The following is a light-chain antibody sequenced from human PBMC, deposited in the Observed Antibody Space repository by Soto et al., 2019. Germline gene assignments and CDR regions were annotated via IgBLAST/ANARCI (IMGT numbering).Light chain of an antibody. CDR1: QTVNNN. CDR2: GAS. Sequence: DIVLTQSPDTLSVSPGEGATLSCRASQTVNNNLAWYHQKPGQAPRLLIYGASSRATGIPDRFSGSGSGTDFTLTISRLEPEDFAVYYCQQYGSSPITFGQGTRLEI. V-gene: IGKV3-20*01. CDR3: QQYGSSPIT. J-gene: IGKJ5*01.